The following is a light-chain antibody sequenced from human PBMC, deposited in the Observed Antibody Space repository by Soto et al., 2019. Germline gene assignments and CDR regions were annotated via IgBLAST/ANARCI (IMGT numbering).Light chain of an antibody. V-gene: IGKV1-33*01. CDR2: DAS. Sequence: DIQMTQSPSSLAASVGARVTITCQATQDISNFLNWYQQKPGNAPNLLIYDASTSRTGVPSRFSGSGSRTDFTFTISSLQPENIATYFCQQSSRLPLTFGGGTKVAIK. J-gene: IGKJ4*01. CDR1: QDISNF. CDR3: QQSSRLPLT.